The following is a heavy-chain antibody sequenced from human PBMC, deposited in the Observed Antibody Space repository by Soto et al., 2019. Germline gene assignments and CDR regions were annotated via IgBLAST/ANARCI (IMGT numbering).Heavy chain of an antibody. CDR2: KTYDGSNK. CDR1: GFMFSSYA. Sequence: QVQLVESGGGVVQPGRSLRLSCAASGFMFSSYAMHWVRQAPGKGLEWVAVKTYDGSNKYYADSVKGRFTISRDNSKNTLYLQMNSLRAEDTAVYYCARRGSGSYYDYWGQGTLVTVSS. J-gene: IGHJ4*02. CDR3: ARRGSGSYYDY. D-gene: IGHD1-26*01. V-gene: IGHV3-30-3*01.